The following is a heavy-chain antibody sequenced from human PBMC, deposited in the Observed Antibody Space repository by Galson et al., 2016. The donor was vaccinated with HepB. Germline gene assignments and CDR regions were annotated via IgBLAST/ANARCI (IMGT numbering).Heavy chain of an antibody. CDR3: ARDPLFDC. CDR1: GYLFNGYY. Sequence: SVKVSCKASGYLFNGYYIHWVRQAPGQGLEWLGRITPIFGTAKYAQKFQGRVTITADESTTTAYMELSSLRSEDTAVYYCARDPLFDCWGQGTLVTVSS. CDR2: ITPIFGTA. J-gene: IGHJ4*02. V-gene: IGHV1-69*13.